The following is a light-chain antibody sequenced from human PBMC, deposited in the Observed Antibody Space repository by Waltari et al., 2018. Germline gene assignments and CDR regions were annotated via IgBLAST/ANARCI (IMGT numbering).Light chain of an antibody. CDR3: HLWDSSTVNWV. Sequence: VPTQPPSVSVAPGKTASITCGGDDIGSKSVHWFQQKPGQAPVLVIYYDNDRPSGIPERFSGSNSGNTATLTISRVEAGDEADYYCHLWDSSTVNWVFGGGTKLTVL. CDR2: YDN. CDR1: DIGSKS. J-gene: IGLJ3*02. V-gene: IGLV3-21*04.